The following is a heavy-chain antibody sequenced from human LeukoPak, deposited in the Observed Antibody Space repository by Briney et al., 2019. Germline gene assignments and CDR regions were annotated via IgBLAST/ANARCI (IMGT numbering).Heavy chain of an antibody. CDR3: ARDPVDYVWGGYRFNWFDP. D-gene: IGHD3-16*02. Sequence: ASVKVSCKASGGTFSSYAISWVRQAPGQGLEWMGRIIPILGIANYAQKFQGRVTITADKSTSTAYMELSSLRPEDTAVYYCARDPVDYVWGGYRFNWFDPWGQGTLVTVSS. V-gene: IGHV1-69*04. CDR2: IIPILGIA. CDR1: GGTFSSYA. J-gene: IGHJ5*02.